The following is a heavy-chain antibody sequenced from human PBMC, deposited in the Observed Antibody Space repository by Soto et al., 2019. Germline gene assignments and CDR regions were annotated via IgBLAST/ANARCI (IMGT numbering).Heavy chain of an antibody. CDR1: GFTFSSYW. V-gene: IGHV3-7*04. CDR3: ARATGADKEDY. J-gene: IGHJ4*02. CDR2: IKEDGSER. Sequence: EVQLVESGGGLVQPGGSLRLSCAASGFTFSSYWMSWVRQAPGKGLEWVANIKEDGSERYYVDSVKGRFTISRDNAKNSLYLQMNSLRAEATAVYYCARATGADKEDYWCQGTLVTVSS. D-gene: IGHD3-10*01.